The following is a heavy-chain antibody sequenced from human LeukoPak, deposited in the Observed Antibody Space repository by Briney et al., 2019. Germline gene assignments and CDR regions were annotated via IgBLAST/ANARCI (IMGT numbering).Heavy chain of an antibody. CDR2: MNPNSGNT. CDR3: ARAPPPYYDFWSGYFPYYYYGMDV. J-gene: IGHJ6*02. Sequence: GASVKVSCKASGYTFTSYDINWVRQDTGQGLEWMGWMNPNSGNTGYAQKFQGRVTMTRNTSISTAYMELSSLRSEDTAVYYCARAPPPYYDFWSGYFPYYYYGMDVWGQGTKVTVSS. D-gene: IGHD3-3*01. V-gene: IGHV1-8*01. CDR1: GYTFTSYD.